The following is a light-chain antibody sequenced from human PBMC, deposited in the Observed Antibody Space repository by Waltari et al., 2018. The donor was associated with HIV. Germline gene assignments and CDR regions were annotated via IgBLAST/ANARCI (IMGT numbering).Light chain of an antibody. CDR2: NTF. Sequence: VLTQSPGTLSSSPGERATLSCRASHNITSRYLAWYQQRPGQAPRLLIYNTFDRAAGIPDRFSGSGSVADFTLTISRLEPEDSAVYHCQQYDGSPTFGLGTKLEIK. J-gene: IGKJ2*01. CDR3: QQYDGSPT. CDR1: HNITSRY. V-gene: IGKV3-20*01.